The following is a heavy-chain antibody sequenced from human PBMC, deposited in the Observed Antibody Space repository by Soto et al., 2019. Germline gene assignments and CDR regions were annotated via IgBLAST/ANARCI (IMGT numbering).Heavy chain of an antibody. Sequence: GGSLRLSCVGSGFTFSDYSMNWVRQAPGKGLEWISYISSSSSAVYYADSVKGRFTISRDNAKNSLYLQMNSLRAEDTAVYYCTRGRYAALWGRGTLVTVSS. CDR1: GFTFSDYS. CDR2: ISSSSSAV. V-gene: IGHV3-48*01. J-gene: IGHJ2*01. D-gene: IGHD2-15*01. CDR3: TRGRYAAL.